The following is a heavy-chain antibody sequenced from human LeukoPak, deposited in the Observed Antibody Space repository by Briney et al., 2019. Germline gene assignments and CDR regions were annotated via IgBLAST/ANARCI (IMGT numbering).Heavy chain of an antibody. V-gene: IGHV3-23*01. D-gene: IGHD2-2*01. CDR1: GFTFSSYA. CDR3: AKDGGYCSSTSCKHDAFDI. Sequence: PGGSLRLSCAASGFTFSSYAMSWVRQAPGKGLEWVSAISGSGGSTYYADSVKGRFIISRDNSKNTLYLQMNSLRAEDTAVYYCAKDGGYCSSTSCKHDAFDIWGQGTMVTVSS. CDR2: ISGSGGST. J-gene: IGHJ3*02.